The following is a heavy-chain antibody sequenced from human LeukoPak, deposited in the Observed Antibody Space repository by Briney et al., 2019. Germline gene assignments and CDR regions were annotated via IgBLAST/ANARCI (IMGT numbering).Heavy chain of an antibody. J-gene: IGHJ4*02. Sequence: PGGSLRLSCAASGFTFSSYAMSWVRQAPGKGLEWVSAISGSGGSTYYADSVKGRFTISRDNAKNSLYLQMNSLRAEDTAVYYCARTPYYDFWSGYSPREYFDYWGQGTLVTVSS. CDR3: ARTPYYDFWSGYSPREYFDY. D-gene: IGHD3-3*01. CDR2: ISGSGGST. V-gene: IGHV3-23*01. CDR1: GFTFSSYA.